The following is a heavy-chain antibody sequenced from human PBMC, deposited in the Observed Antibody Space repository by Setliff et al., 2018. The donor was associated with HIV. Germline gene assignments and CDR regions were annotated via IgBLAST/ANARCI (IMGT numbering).Heavy chain of an antibody. CDR2: ISTSSRTV. Sequence: PGGSLRLSCAASGFTFSGYSMNWVRQAPGKGLEWVSYISTSSRTVYYADSVKGRFTTSRDNAKNSLYLQMNSLRVDDTAVYYCARAIYHYDTSGPTGWFDPWGRGTLVTV. J-gene: IGHJ5*02. CDR3: ARAIYHYDTSGPTGWFDP. D-gene: IGHD3-22*01. V-gene: IGHV3-48*01. CDR1: GFTFSGYS.